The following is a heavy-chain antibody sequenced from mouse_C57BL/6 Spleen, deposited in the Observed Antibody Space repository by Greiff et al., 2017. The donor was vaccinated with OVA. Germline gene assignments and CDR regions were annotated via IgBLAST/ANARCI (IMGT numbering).Heavy chain of an antibody. J-gene: IGHJ2*01. CDR3: AIRGNPIPYYDYDGWYFDY. V-gene: IGHV1-74*01. CDR2: IHPSDSDT. CDR1: GYTFTSYW. Sequence: QVQLKQSGAELVKPGASVKVSCKASGYTFTSYWMHWVKQRPGQGLEWIGRIHPSDSDTNYNQKFKGKATLTVVKSSSTAYMQLSSLTSEDSAVYYFAIRGNPIPYYDYDGWYFDYWGQGTTLTVSS. D-gene: IGHD2-4*01.